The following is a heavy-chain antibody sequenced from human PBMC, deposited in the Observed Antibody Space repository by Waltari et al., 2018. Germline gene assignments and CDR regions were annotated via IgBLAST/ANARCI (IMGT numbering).Heavy chain of an antibody. Sequence: QVQLQESGPGLVKPSETLSLTCTVSGGSISSYYWSWIRQPPGKGLEWIGFIYYNGNTNYNPSLKSRVTISVETSKNQFSLKLSSVTAADTAVYYCARNYFDISGYHPVVPGDYWGQGTLVTVSS. V-gene: IGHV4-59*01. CDR2: IYYNGNT. CDR3: ARNYFDISGYHPVVPGDY. D-gene: IGHD3-22*01. J-gene: IGHJ4*02. CDR1: GGSISSYY.